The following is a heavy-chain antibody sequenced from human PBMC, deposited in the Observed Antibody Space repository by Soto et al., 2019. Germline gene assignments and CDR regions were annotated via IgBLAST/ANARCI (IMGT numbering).Heavy chain of an antibody. Sequence: QPGGSLRLSCAASGFTFSSYGMHWVRQAPGKGLEWVAVIWYDGSNKYYADSVKGRFTISRDNSKNTLYLQMNSLRAEDTAVYYCARDSAYYDSSGMGNIWGQGTMVTVSS. CDR1: GFTFSSYG. J-gene: IGHJ3*02. D-gene: IGHD3-22*01. CDR2: IWYDGSNK. V-gene: IGHV3-33*01. CDR3: ARDSAYYDSSGMGNI.